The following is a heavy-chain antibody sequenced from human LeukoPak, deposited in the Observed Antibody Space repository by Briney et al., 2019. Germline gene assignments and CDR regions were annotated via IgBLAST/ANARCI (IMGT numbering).Heavy chain of an antibody. V-gene: IGHV3-23*01. J-gene: IGHJ3*02. Sequence: GGSLRLSCAASGFTFSSYAMSWVRQAPGKGLEWVSAISGSGGSTYYADSVKGRFTISRDNSKNTLYLQMNSLRAEDTAVYYCAKDWTVMVRGVIIGAFDIWGQGTMVTVSS. CDR1: GFTFSSYA. CDR2: ISGSGGST. CDR3: AKDWTVMVRGVIIGAFDI. D-gene: IGHD3-10*01.